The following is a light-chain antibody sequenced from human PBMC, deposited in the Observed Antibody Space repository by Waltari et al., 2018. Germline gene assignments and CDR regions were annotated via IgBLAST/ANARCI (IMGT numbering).Light chain of an antibody. CDR2: DNN. Sequence: QSVLTQPPSVSAAPGQKVTISCSGSSSNIGNNYVSWYQQLPGTAPKLLIYDNNKRPSGIPDRFSGSPSGTSATLGIMGLQTGDEADYYCATWDSSLSAVVFGGGTKLTVL. V-gene: IGLV1-51*01. CDR1: SSNIGNNY. CDR3: ATWDSSLSAVV. J-gene: IGLJ2*01.